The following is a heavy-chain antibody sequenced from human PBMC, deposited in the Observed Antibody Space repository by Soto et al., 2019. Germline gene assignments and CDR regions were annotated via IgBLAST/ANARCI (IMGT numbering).Heavy chain of an antibody. CDR3: ARRDRSGFSYWLDT. Sequence: PSETLSLTCTVSGGSISSSSYYWGWIRQPPGKGLEWIGSIYYSGSTYYNPSLKSRVTISVDTSKSQFSLKLSSVTAADTAVYYCARRDRSGFSYWLDTWGQGTLVTVSS. J-gene: IGHJ5*02. CDR1: GGSISSSSYY. D-gene: IGHD3-22*01. CDR2: IYYSGST. V-gene: IGHV4-39*07.